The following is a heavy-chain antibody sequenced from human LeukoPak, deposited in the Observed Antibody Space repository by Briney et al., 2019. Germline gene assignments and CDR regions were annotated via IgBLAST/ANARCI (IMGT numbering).Heavy chain of an antibody. Sequence: TSETLSLTCTVSGGSISGSSLYWGWIRQSPAKGLEWIGNIYFSGSTYYNPSLESRVTISVDSSRNRFSLKLNSVTAADTATYFCMAHGNSGGFTRHWGQGTLVTVSS. J-gene: IGHJ1*01. V-gene: IGHV4-39*01. D-gene: IGHD4-23*01. CDR3: MAHGNSGGFTRH. CDR1: GGSISGSSLY. CDR2: IYFSGST.